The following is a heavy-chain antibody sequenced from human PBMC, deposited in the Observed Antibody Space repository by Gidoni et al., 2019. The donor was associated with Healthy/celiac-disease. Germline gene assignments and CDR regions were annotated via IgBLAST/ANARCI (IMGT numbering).Heavy chain of an antibody. Sequence: EVQLVESGGGLVKPGGSLRLSCSASGVTPSRNSMSWFRQAPGKGLECGSSMSSSRSYMYNASSVKGRSTICRDNAKTSLYLQMNSLRAEDTAVYYCARDYSSSSSYYYGMDVWGQGTTVTVSS. CDR2: MSSSRSYM. CDR1: GVTPSRNS. V-gene: IGHV3-21*01. CDR3: ARDYSSSSSYYYGMDV. J-gene: IGHJ6*02. D-gene: IGHD6-6*01.